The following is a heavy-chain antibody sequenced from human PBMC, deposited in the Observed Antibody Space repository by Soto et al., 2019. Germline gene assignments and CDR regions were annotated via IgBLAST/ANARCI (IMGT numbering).Heavy chain of an antibody. J-gene: IGHJ5*02. CDR1: GGTFSSYA. D-gene: IGHD6-13*01. CDR2: IIPIFGTA. V-gene: IGHV1-69*13. Sequence: SVKVSCKASGGTFSSYAISWVRQAPGQGLEWMGGIIPIFGTANYAQKFQGRVTITADESTSTAYMELSSLRSEDTAVYYCARDPRKMYSSSWSLGNNWFDPWGQGTLVTVSS. CDR3: ARDPRKMYSSSWSLGNNWFDP.